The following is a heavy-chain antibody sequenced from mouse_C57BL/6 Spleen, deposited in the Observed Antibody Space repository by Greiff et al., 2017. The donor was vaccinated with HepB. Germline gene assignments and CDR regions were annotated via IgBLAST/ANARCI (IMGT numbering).Heavy chain of an antibody. D-gene: IGHD1-1*01. V-gene: IGHV1-54*01. Sequence: VQVVESGAELVRPGTSVKVSCKASGYAFTNYLIEWVKQRPGQGLEWIGVINPGSGGTNYNEKFRGKATLTADKSSSTAYMQLSSLTSEDSAVYFCARSAHYYGSSGDYWGQGTTLTVSS. J-gene: IGHJ2*01. CDR2: INPGSGGT. CDR3: ARSAHYYGSSGDY. CDR1: GYAFTNYL.